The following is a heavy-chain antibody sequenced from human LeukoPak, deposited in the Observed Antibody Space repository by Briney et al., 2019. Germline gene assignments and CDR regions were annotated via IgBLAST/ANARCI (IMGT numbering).Heavy chain of an antibody. J-gene: IGHJ4*02. Sequence: GSLRLSCAASGFTFDNYWMKWVRQAPGKGLEWVANIVDDGNKKNYVDSVKGRFTISRDNVKKTLYLQMNSLRVEDTAVYYCARGRGIALWGQGTLVTVSS. CDR2: IVDDGNKK. V-gene: IGHV3-7*01. D-gene: IGHD6-13*01. CDR1: GFTFDNYW. CDR3: ARGRGIAL.